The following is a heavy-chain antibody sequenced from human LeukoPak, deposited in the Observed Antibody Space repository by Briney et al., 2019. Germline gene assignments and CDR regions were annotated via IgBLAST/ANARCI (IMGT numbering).Heavy chain of an antibody. CDR1: EYTFTGYY. CDR3: ARDEHPFDPPFDY. D-gene: IGHD2-21*01. CDR2: INPNSGGT. J-gene: IGHJ4*02. V-gene: IGHV1-2*02. Sequence: GASVKVSCKASEYTFTGYYMHWVRQAPGQGLEWMGWINPNSGGTNYAQEFQGRVTMTRDTSITTAYMELSRLRSDDTAVYYCARDEHPFDPPFDYWGQGTLVTVSS.